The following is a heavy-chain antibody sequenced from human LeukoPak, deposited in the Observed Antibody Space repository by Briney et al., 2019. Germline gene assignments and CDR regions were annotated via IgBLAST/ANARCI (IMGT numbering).Heavy chain of an antibody. V-gene: IGHV3-30-3*01. Sequence: GGSLRLSCAASGFTFSYYAMHWVRQAPGKGLEWVDVISYDGTNKYYADSVKGRFTISRDNSKNTLYLQMNSLRAEDTAVYYCARVLNYYDSSGYYFSYWGQGTLVTVSS. CDR1: GFTFSYYA. CDR2: ISYDGTNK. CDR3: ARVLNYYDSSGYYFSY. D-gene: IGHD3-22*01. J-gene: IGHJ4*02.